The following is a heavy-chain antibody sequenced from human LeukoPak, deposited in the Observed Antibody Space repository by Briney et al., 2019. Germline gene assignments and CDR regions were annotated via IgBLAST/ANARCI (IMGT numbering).Heavy chain of an antibody. Sequence: PSETLSLTCTVSGGSISSGSYYWSWIRQPAGKGLEWIGRIYTSGSTNYNPSLKSRVTISVDTSKNQFSLKLSSVTAADTAVYYCARGRDVVVPAAPGNWFDPWGQGTLVTVSS. J-gene: IGHJ5*02. CDR2: IYTSGST. D-gene: IGHD2-2*01. V-gene: IGHV4-61*02. CDR1: GGSISSGSYY. CDR3: ARGRDVVVPAAPGNWFDP.